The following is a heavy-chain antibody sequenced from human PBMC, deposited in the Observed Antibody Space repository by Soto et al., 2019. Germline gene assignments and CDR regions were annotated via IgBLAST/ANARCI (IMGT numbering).Heavy chain of an antibody. CDR2: VTPYNGDT. J-gene: IGHJ6*02. D-gene: IGHD2-2*01. V-gene: IGHV1-18*04. CDR3: ARSSQEYCSSDNCYYYGLDV. Sequence: QVQLLQSGSEVKKPGASVKASCKSSGYTFSSYRITWVRQAPGQGREWMGWVTPYNGDTNYAQQFQGRLTMTTDTSTKTAYMELGSLRSDDTAVYYCARSSQEYCSSDNCYYYGLDVWGQGTTVTVSS. CDR1: GYTFSSYR.